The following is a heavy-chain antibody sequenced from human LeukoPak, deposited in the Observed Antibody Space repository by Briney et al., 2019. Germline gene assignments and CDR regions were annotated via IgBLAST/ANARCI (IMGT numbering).Heavy chain of an antibody. J-gene: IGHJ6*03. Sequence: GSLLLSCAASGFTFSSYSINWVRQAPGKGLEWVSSISSSSSYIYYADSVKGRFTISRDNAKNSLYLLMNSLRAEDTAVYYCASGPGYSYGLYYYYYMDVWGKGTTVTVSS. V-gene: IGHV3-21*01. CDR3: ASGPGYSYGLYYYYYMDV. CDR1: GFTFSSYS. CDR2: ISSSSSYI. D-gene: IGHD5-18*01.